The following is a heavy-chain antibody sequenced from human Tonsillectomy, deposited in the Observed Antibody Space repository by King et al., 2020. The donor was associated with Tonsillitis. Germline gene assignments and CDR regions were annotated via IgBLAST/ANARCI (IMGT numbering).Heavy chain of an antibody. Sequence: VQLVESGGGVVQPGKSLRLSCAAAAFTFSGYVIHWVRQAPGKGLQWVAVISYDGSDKYSADSVKGRFTISRDNSKNTVYLQMNSLRTEDTAVYYCARGGGRMVTATSSYYFDFWGQGTLVTVSS. V-gene: IGHV3-30*04. D-gene: IGHD2-21*02. CDR1: AFTFSGYV. J-gene: IGHJ4*02. CDR3: ARGGGRMVTATSSYYFDF. CDR2: ISYDGSDK.